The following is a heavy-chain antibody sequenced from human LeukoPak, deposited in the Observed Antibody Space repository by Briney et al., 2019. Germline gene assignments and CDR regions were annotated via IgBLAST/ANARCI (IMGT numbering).Heavy chain of an antibody. CDR1: GGSISSYY. CDR2: IYTSGST. J-gene: IGHJ4*02. D-gene: IGHD1-26*01. CDR3: ARDLLDSGSYLTVDYFDY. Sequence: PSETLSLTCTVSGGSISSYYWSWIRQPAGKGLEWIGHIYTSGSTNYNPSLKSRVTMPVDTSKNQFSLKLSSVTAADTAVHYCARDLLDSGSYLTVDYFDYWGQGTLVTVSS. V-gene: IGHV4-4*07.